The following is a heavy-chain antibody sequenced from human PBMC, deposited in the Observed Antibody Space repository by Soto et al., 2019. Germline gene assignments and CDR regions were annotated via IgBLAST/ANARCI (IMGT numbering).Heavy chain of an antibody. CDR3: ARGLRYFDWLPGYPYYYYYMDV. CDR1: GYTFTSYA. J-gene: IGHJ6*03. D-gene: IGHD3-9*01. V-gene: IGHV1-3*01. CDR2: INAGNGNT. Sequence: ASVKVSCKASGYTFTSYAMHWVRQAPGQRLEWMGWINAGNGNTKYSQKFQGRVTITRDTSASTAYMELSSLRSEDTAVYYCARGLRYFDWLPGYPYYYYYMDVWGKGTTVTVSS.